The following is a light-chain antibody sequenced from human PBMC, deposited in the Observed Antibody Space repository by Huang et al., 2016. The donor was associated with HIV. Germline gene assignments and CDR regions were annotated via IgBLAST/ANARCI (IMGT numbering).Light chain of an antibody. CDR1: QRIITY. CDR2: SAS. J-gene: IGKJ2*03. V-gene: IGKV1-39*01. CDR3: QQSYSTPYS. Sequence: DIQTTQSPSSLSANVGESVTITCRKSQRIITYLNWYQKKPGKAPKLLIYSASRLQMGVPSRFSGSGSGTEFSLTISSLQPEDFATYYCQQSYSTPYSFGQGTSLEIK.